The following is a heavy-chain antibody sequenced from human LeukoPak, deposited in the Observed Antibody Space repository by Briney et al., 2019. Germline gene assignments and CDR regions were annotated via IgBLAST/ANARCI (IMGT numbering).Heavy chain of an antibody. CDR3: ARADCSGGSCYAFDI. Sequence: SETLSLTCTVSGGSISTYYWSWIRQPPGTGLEWLGYIYYSGSTNYNPSLKSRVTMSVGTSKNQFSLKLSSVTAADTAVYYCARADCSGGSCYAFDIWGQGTMVTVSS. CDR1: GGSISTYY. J-gene: IGHJ3*02. D-gene: IGHD2-15*01. CDR2: IYYSGST. V-gene: IGHV4-59*01.